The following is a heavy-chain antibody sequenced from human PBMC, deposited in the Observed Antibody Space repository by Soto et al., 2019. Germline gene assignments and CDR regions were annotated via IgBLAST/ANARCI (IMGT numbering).Heavy chain of an antibody. CDR3: ARWSGVGVAGMDV. J-gene: IGHJ6*02. D-gene: IGHD3-10*01. Sequence: QVQLQESGPRLVKPLQTLSLTCTVSGDSINSGDYYWSWIRQPPGRGLEWVGYSFYSGITDYNPSLKSRMTISIDTSKNQFSLRLNSVTAADTAVDFCARWSGVGVAGMDVWGQGTTVSVSS. V-gene: IGHV4-30-4*01. CDR2: SFYSGIT. CDR1: GDSINSGDYY.